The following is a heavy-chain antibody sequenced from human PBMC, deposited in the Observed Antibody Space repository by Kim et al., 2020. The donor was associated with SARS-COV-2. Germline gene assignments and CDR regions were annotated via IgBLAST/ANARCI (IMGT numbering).Heavy chain of an antibody. CDR2: IIPILGIA. Sequence: SVKVSCKASGGTFSSYAISWVRQAPGQGLEWMGRIIPILGIANYAQKFQGRVTITADKSTSTAYMELSSLRSEDTAVYYCARGGGYYDSSSSRFDYWGQGTLVTVSS. J-gene: IGHJ4*02. CDR3: ARGGGYYDSSSSRFDY. CDR1: GGTFSSYA. D-gene: IGHD3-22*01. V-gene: IGHV1-69*04.